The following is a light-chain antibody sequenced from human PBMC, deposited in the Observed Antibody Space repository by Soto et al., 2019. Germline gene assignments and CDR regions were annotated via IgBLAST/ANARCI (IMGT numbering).Light chain of an antibody. CDR2: ANN. CDR1: TSDIGSNT. Sequence: QSVLTQPPSASGTPGQKITISCSGSTSDIGSNTVNWYQQVPGTAPKLLIYANNQRPSGVPDRFSGSKSGTSASLAISGLQSEDEADYYCEAWDDSLNGPVFGRGTKLTVL. J-gene: IGLJ3*02. CDR3: EAWDDSLNGPV. V-gene: IGLV1-44*01.